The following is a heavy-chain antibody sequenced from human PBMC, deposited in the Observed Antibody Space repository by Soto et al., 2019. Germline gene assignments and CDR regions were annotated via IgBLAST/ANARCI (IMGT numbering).Heavy chain of an antibody. Sequence: ETLSLTCAVSVFSISSGYFWGWIRQPPGKGPEWPGSIYHSGTTYYNPSVKGRVTISVDTSKNQFSLKMSSVTAADTAVYYCARDSSGYYWFDPWGQGTLVTVSS. V-gene: IGHV4-38-2*02. CDR2: IYHSGTT. CDR1: VFSISSGYF. CDR3: ARDSSGYYWFDP. D-gene: IGHD3-22*01. J-gene: IGHJ5*02.